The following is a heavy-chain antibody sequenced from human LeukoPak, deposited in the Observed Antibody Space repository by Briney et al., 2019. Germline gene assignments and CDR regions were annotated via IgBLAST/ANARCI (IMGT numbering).Heavy chain of an antibody. Sequence: EASVTVSCTASGYTFTGYYMHWVRQAPGQGLEWMGWINPNSGGTNYAQKFQGRVTMTRDTSISTAYMELSRLRSDDTAVYYCARVPPWYYGMDVWGQGTTVTVSS. J-gene: IGHJ6*02. CDR1: GYTFTGYY. V-gene: IGHV1-2*02. CDR2: INPNSGGT. CDR3: ARVPPWYYGMDV.